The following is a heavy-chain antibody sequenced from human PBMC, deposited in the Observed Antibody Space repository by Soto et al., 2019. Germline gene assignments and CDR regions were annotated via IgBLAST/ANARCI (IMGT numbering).Heavy chain of an antibody. D-gene: IGHD2-2*01. Sequence: QVQLQESGPGLVKPSGTLSLTCAVSGGSISSSNWWSWVRQPPGKGLEWIGEVYHSGSTNYNPSLTSRVTISVDTSKTQLSLKLSSVSAADTAVYYCARVVGGYSYGMDVWGQGTTVTVSS. CDR2: VYHSGST. CDR1: GGSISSSNW. V-gene: IGHV4-4*02. J-gene: IGHJ6*02. CDR3: ARVVGGYSYGMDV.